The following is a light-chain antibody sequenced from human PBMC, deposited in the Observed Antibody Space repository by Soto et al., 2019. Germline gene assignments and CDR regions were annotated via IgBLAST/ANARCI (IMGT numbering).Light chain of an antibody. CDR1: QSLLHSDGIAY. CDR3: MQGTHWPIT. J-gene: IGKJ5*01. CDR2: KVS. V-gene: IGKV2-30*02. Sequence: DVVITQSPLSLPVTLGQPASISCSSNQSLLHSDGIAYFSWFQQRPGRSPRRLIYKVSNRDSGVPARLSGSGSGTDFALKISRVEAEDVGVYYCMQGTHWPITFGQGTRLEIK.